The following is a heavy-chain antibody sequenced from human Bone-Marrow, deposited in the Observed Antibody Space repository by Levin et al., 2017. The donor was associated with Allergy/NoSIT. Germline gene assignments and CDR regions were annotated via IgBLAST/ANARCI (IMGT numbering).Heavy chain of an antibody. CDR1: GGSFTKFG. CDR3: ARPHDNWFEP. CDR2: AIPIPGLAP. V-gene: IGHV1-69*10. Sequence: ASVKVSCKASGGSFTKFGISWVRQVPGQGLEWMGGAIPIPGLAPDYAPEFQGRLTISTNTSSNTAYMDLRSLTSDDTAVYYCARPHDNWFEPWGQGTLVIVSS. J-gene: IGHJ5*02.